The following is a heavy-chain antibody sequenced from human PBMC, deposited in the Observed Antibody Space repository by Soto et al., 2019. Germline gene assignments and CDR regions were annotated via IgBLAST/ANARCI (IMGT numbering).Heavy chain of an antibody. J-gene: IGHJ4*02. V-gene: IGHV3-15*01. CDR1: GFTFSNAW. CDR2: IKSKTDGGTT. CDR3: TTACAIGELLYYFDY. Sequence: GGSLRLSCAASGFTFSNAWMSWVRQAPGKGLEWVGRIKSKTDGGTTDYAAPVKGRFTISRDDSKNTLYLQMNSLKTEDTAVYYCTTACAIGELLYYFDYWGQGTLVTVSS. D-gene: IGHD3-10*01.